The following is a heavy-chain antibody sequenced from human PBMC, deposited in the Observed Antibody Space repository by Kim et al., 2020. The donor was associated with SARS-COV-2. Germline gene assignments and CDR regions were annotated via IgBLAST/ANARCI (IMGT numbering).Heavy chain of an antibody. CDR1: GGSISSYY. D-gene: IGHD2-2*01. V-gene: IGHV4-59*13. CDR2: IYYSGST. CDR3: ARVLGYCSSTSCSGRPNWFDP. Sequence: SETLSLTCTVSGGSISSYYWSWIRQPPGKGLEWIGYIYYSGSTNYNPSLKSRVTISVDTSKNQFSLKLSSVTAADTAVYYCARVLGYCSSTSCSGRPNWFDPWGQGTLVTVSS. J-gene: IGHJ5*02.